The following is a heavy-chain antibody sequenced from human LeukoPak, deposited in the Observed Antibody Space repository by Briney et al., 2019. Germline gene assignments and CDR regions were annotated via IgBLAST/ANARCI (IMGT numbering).Heavy chain of an antibody. CDR3: AREAPAGGQQLGIDY. J-gene: IGHJ4*02. D-gene: IGHD6-13*01. V-gene: IGHV3-11*01. Sequence: GGSLRLSCAASGFTFSEYYMSWIRQAPGKGLEWVSYISSSGSTIYYAASVKGRFTISRDNAKNSLYLQMNSLRAEDTAVYYCAREAPAGGQQLGIDYWGQGTLVTVSS. CDR2: ISSSGSTI. CDR1: GFTFSEYY.